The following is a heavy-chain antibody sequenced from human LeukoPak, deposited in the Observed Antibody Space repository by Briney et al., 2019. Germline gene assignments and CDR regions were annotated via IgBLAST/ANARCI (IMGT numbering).Heavy chain of an antibody. D-gene: IGHD4-23*01. V-gene: IGHV4-39*01. CDR2: IYYSGST. J-gene: IGHJ4*02. CDR1: GGSISSSSYY. CDR3: ARLSVVTKYPLDY. Sequence: PSETLSLTCTVSGGSISSSSYYWGWIRQPPGKGLEWIGSIYYSGSTYYNPSLKSRVTISVDTSKNQFSLKLSSVTAADTAVYYCARLSVVTKYPLDYWGQGTLVTVSS.